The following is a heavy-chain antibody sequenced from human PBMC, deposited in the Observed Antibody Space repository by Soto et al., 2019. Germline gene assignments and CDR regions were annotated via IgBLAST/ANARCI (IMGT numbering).Heavy chain of an antibody. Sequence: GESLKISCKGSGYSFTSYWINWVRQMPGKGLEWMGRIDPSDSYTNYSPSFQGHVTISADKSISTAYLQWSSLKASDTAMYYCARHYDFWSGYCDYWGQGTLVTVSS. CDR1: GYSFTSYW. V-gene: IGHV5-10-1*01. CDR3: ARHYDFWSGYCDY. J-gene: IGHJ4*02. D-gene: IGHD3-3*01. CDR2: IDPSDSYT.